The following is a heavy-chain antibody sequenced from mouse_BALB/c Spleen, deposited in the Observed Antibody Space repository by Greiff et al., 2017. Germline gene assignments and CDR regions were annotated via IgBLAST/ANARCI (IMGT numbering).Heavy chain of an antibody. D-gene: IGHD1-1*01. CDR3: ARQGQVYYGSSYWYFDV. CDR1: GFTFSSYT. Sequence: EVQLVESGGGLVKPGGSLKLSCAASGFTFSSYTMSWVRQTPEKRLEWVAYISNGGGSTYYPDTVKGRFTISRDNAKNTLYLQMSSLKSEDTAMYYCARQGQVYYGSSYWYFDVWGAGTTVTVSS. J-gene: IGHJ1*01. V-gene: IGHV5-12-2*01. CDR2: ISNGGGST.